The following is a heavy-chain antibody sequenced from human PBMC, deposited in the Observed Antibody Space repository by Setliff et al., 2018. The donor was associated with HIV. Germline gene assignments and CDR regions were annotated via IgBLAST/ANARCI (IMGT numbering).Heavy chain of an antibody. V-gene: IGHV3-30*18. J-gene: IGHJ4*02. CDR1: GFSFSTYG. Sequence: LSLSCEGSGFSFSTYGMHWVRQAPGKGLEWLASISYDGSGKYYADSVKGRFTISRDNRKNSLYLQMNSLTDEDTAWYYCAKELDCGGDCFAYFDSWGQGALVTVSS. D-gene: IGHD2-21*02. CDR3: AKELDCGGDCFAYFDS. CDR2: ISYDGSGK.